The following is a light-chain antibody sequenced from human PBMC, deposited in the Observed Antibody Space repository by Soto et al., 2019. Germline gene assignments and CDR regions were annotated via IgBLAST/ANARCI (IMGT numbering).Light chain of an antibody. Sequence: QSVLIQPPSVSGSPGQSVTISCTGTSSDVGSYDYVSWYQQHPGTVPKPMIYNVNTRPSGVPDRFSGSKSGNTASMTISGLQAEGEADYYCSSYTISNTLPFVFGTGTKVTVL. CDR1: SSDVGSYDY. CDR3: SSYTISNTLPFV. CDR2: NVN. V-gene: IGLV2-18*02. J-gene: IGLJ1*01.